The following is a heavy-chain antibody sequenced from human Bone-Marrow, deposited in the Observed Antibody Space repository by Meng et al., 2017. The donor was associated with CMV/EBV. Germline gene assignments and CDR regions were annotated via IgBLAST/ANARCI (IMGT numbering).Heavy chain of an antibody. CDR3: ASRLGYCSSTSCFDY. V-gene: IGHV3-21*01. D-gene: IGHD2-2*03. Sequence: GESLKISCAASGFTFSSYSMNWVRQAPGKGLEWVSSISSSSSYIYYADSVKGRFTISRDNAKNSLYLQMNSLRAEDTAVYYCASRLGYCSSTSCFDYWGQGTLVTVYS. CDR2: ISSSSSYI. CDR1: GFTFSSYS. J-gene: IGHJ4*02.